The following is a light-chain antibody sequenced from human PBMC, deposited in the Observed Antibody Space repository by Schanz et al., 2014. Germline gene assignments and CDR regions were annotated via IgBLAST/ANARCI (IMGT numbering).Light chain of an antibody. V-gene: IGKV3-20*01. J-gene: IGKJ4*01. CDR3: QQYGDSPPT. Sequence: EIVLTQFPDTLSLSPGEGATLSCRASQSVSSIHLAWYQQKPGQAPRPLIYGASARPTAIPGRFSGSGSGTDFTLTITSLQPEDFAVYSCQQYGDSPPTFGPGTKVEI. CDR1: QSVSSIH. CDR2: GAS.